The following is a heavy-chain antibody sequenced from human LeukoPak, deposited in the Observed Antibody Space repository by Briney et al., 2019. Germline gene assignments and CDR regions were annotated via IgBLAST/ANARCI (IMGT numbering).Heavy chain of an antibody. CDR1: GFTFSSYA. D-gene: IGHD3-22*01. V-gene: IGHV3-23*01. Sequence: PGGSLRLSCAASGFTFSSYAMSWVRQAPGKGLDGVSAISGSGGSTYYADSVKVRFTISRDNSKNTLYLQMNSLRAEDTAVYYCAKDRYYDSSGSSFDYWGQGTLVTVSS. CDR3: AKDRYYDSSGSSFDY. J-gene: IGHJ4*02. CDR2: ISGSGGST.